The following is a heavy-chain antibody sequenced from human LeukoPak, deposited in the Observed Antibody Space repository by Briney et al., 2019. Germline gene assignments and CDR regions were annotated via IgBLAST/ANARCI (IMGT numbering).Heavy chain of an antibody. D-gene: IGHD1-26*01. CDR1: GYTFTDYY. J-gene: IGHJ5*02. CDR2: VDPEDGET. V-gene: IGHV1-69-2*01. Sequence: GASVKVSCKASGYTFTDYYMHWVQQAPGKGLEWMGRVDPEDGETIYAEKSQGRVTITADTSTDTAYMELSSLRSEDTAVYYCATAEWELPPSDWFDPWGQGTLVTVSS. CDR3: ATAEWELPPSDWFDP.